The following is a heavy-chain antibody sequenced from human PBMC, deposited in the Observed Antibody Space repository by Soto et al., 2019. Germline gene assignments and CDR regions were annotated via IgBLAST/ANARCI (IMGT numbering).Heavy chain of an antibody. Sequence: GGSLRLSCAASGFTFSSYGMHWVRQAPGKGLEWVAVISYDGSNKYYADSVKGRFTISRDNSKNTLYLQMNSLRAEDTAVYYCAKDGWYGSGSPHYYYYGMDVWGQGTTVTVSS. D-gene: IGHD3-10*01. CDR3: AKDGWYGSGSPHYYYYGMDV. V-gene: IGHV3-30*18. J-gene: IGHJ6*02. CDR1: GFTFSSYG. CDR2: ISYDGSNK.